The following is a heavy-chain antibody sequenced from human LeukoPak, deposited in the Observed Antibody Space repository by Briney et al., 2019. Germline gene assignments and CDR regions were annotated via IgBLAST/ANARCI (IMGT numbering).Heavy chain of an antibody. CDR2: ISPYNGNT. V-gene: IGHV1-18*01. J-gene: IGHJ5*01. CDR3: ARLFCSSTTCYNSWFDS. Sequence: GASVKVSCTASGYTFTSYGISWVRQAPGHGLEWMGWISPYNGNTNYAHKFQGRVTMTTDTSTSTAYVELRSLRSDDTAVYYCARLFCSSTTCYNSWFDSWGQGTLVTVSS. D-gene: IGHD2-2*02. CDR1: GYTFTSYG.